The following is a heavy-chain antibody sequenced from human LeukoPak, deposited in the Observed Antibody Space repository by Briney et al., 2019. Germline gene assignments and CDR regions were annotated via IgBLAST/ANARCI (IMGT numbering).Heavy chain of an antibody. CDR2: MNPNSGNT. CDR1: GYTFTSYD. CDR3: ARAPSLITGTGGWFDP. J-gene: IGHJ5*02. V-gene: IGHV1-8*02. D-gene: IGHD1-7*01. Sequence: ASVKVSCKASGYTFTSYDINWVRQATGQGLEWMGWMNPNSGNTSYAQKFQGRVTMTRDMSTSTVYMELSSLRSEDTAVYYCARAPSLITGTGGWFDPWGQGTLVTVSS.